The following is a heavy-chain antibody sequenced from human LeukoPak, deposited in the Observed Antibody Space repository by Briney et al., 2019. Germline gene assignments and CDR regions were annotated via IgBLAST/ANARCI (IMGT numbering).Heavy chain of an antibody. V-gene: IGHV4-59*01. D-gene: IGHD5-24*01. CDR1: GGSISSYY. CDR2: IYYSGSI. CDR3: ARRDGYNLPFDY. J-gene: IGHJ4*02. Sequence: SETLSLTCTVSGGSISSYYWSWIRQPPGKGLEWIGYIYYSGSINYNPSLKSRATISVDTSKNQFSLKLSSVTAADTAVYYCARRDGYNLPFDYWGQGTLVTVSS.